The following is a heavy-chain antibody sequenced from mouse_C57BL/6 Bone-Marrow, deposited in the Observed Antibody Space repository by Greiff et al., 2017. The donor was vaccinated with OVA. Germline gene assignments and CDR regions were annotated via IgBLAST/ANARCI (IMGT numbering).Heavy chain of an antibody. CDR2: ISSGGSYT. CDR3: ARQFITTVVARYFDV. V-gene: IGHV5-6*01. CDR1: GFTFSSYG. D-gene: IGHD1-1*01. Sequence: EVKLVESGGDLVKPGGSLKLSCAASGFTFSSYGMSWVRQTPDKRLEWVATISSGGSYTYYPDSVKGRFTISRDNAKNTLYLQMSSLKSEDTAMYYCARQFITTVVARYFDVWGTGTTVTVSS. J-gene: IGHJ1*03.